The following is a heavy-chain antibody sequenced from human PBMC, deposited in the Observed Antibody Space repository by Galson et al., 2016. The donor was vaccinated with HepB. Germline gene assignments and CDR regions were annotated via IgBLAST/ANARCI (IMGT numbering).Heavy chain of an antibody. CDR2: IYYSGRT. V-gene: IGHV4-59*01. J-gene: IGHJ6*02. D-gene: IGHD6-19*01. CDR3: ARDDSGGWYGFHYGMDV. Sequence: SGASISGYYLSWIRQPPGKGLEWIGYIYYSGRTNYNPSLKSRVTISVDTSKNQFSLKLSSVTAADTAVYYCARDDSGGWYGFHYGMDVWGQGTTVTVSS. CDR1: GASISGYY.